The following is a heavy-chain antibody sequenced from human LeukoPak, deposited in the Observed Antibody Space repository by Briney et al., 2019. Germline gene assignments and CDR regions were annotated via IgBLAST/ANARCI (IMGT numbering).Heavy chain of an antibody. CDR2: ISASGANT. Sequence: EGSLRLSCAGSGFIFSSYALSWVRQAPGKGLEWVSAISASGANTYYADSVRGRFTISRDNSKNTLDLQMNTLRAEDTAVYYCATTKQARRYFDYWGQGTLVTVSS. D-gene: IGHD3-9*01. V-gene: IGHV3-23*01. J-gene: IGHJ4*02. CDR1: GFIFSSYA. CDR3: ATTKQARRYFDY.